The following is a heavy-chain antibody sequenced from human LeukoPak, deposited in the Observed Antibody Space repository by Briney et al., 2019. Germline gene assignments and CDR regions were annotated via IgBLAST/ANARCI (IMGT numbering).Heavy chain of an antibody. V-gene: IGHV4-34*01. CDR2: INHSGST. CDR1: GFTFSNAW. D-gene: IGHD3-10*01. CDR3: ARQRRAMVRGVNYYYMDV. Sequence: AGGSLRLSCAASGFTFSNAWMSWVRQPPGKGLEWIGEINHSGSTNYNPSLKSRVTISVDTSKNQFSLKLSSVTAADTAVYYCARQRRAMVRGVNYYYMDVWGKGTTVTISS. J-gene: IGHJ6*03.